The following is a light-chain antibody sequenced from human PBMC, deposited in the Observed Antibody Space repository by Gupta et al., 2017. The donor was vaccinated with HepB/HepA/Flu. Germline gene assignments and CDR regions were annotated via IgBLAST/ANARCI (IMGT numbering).Light chain of an antibody. J-gene: IGKJ2*01. CDR3: QQYNSYFPYT. CDR1: QNVGRR. CDR2: ETS. V-gene: IGKV1-5*03. Sequence: QMTQSPPTLSASLGDRVTITCRASQNVGRRLAWYHQKPGKAPKLLIYETSNLASGVPSRFSGSKSGTEFTLTISGLQPDDFETYYCQQYNSYFPYTFGQGTKLEIK.